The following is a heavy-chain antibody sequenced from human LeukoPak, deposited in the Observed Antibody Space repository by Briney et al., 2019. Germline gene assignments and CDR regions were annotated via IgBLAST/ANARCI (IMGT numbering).Heavy chain of an antibody. CDR2: INPNSGGT. V-gene: IGHV1-2*02. J-gene: IGHJ4*02. CDR3: AREYTTYSSGLVGY. Sequence: GASVKVSCKASGYTFTGYYMHWVRQAPGQGLEWMGWINPNSGGTNYAQKFQGRVTMTRDTSISTAYMELSRLRSDDTAVYYCAREYTTYSSGLVGYWGRGTLVTVSS. CDR1: GYTFTGYY. D-gene: IGHD6-19*01.